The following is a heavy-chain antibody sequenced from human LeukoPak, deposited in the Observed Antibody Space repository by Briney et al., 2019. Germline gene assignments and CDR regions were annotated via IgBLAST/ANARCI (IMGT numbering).Heavy chain of an antibody. J-gene: IGHJ6*02. CDR2: IIPIFGTA. CDR1: GGTFSSYA. D-gene: IGHD2-2*01. V-gene: IGHV1-69*13. CDR3: ARAHSLHGDIVVVPAAIRYYYYGMDV. Sequence: SVKVSCKASGGTFSSYAICWVRQAPGQGLVWMGGIIPIFGTANYAQKFQGRVTITADESTSTAYMELSSLRSEDTAVYYCARAHSLHGDIVVVPAAIRYYYYGMDVWGQGTTVTVSS.